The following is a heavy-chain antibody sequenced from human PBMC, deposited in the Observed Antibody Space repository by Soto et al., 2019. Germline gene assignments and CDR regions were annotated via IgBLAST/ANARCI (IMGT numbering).Heavy chain of an antibody. CDR1: GFSFSNYE. CDR2: ISSGGSTV. J-gene: IGHJ4*02. Sequence: LRLSCAASGFSFSNYEMNWVRQAPGKGLEWVAYISSGGSTVHYADSVRGRFTVSRDNARNSLYLQMNTLRVEDTALYYCARDRAAGGYWGQGTLVTVSS. CDR3: ARDRAAGGY. V-gene: IGHV3-48*03. D-gene: IGHD6-13*01.